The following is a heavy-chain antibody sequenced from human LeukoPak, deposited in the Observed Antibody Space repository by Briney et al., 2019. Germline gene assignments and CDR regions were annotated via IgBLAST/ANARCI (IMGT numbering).Heavy chain of an antibody. V-gene: IGHV1-2*02. CDR3: ARGRLGSGSQYDTFDI. D-gene: IGHD3-10*01. CDR1: GYTFTGYY. Sequence: ASVKVSCKASGYTFTGYYMHWVRQAPGQGLEWMGWINPDSGDTNYAQKFQGRVTMTRDTSISTAYMELSRLTSDDTAVFYCARGRLGSGSQYDTFDIWGQGTMVTVSS. J-gene: IGHJ3*02. CDR2: INPDSGDT.